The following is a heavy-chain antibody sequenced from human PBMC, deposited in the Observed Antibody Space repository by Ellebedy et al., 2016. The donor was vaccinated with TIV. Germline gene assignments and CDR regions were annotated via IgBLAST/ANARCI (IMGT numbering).Heavy chain of an antibody. Sequence: GESLKISXAASGFTFSVYYMDWVRQAPGKGVEWVSSIRSSSSYIYSADSVKGRFTISRDNAKNSLYLQINSLRAEDTSIYYCASAGGSGWYYNNYYFDYWGQGTLVTVSS. J-gene: IGHJ4*02. CDR1: GFTFSVYY. D-gene: IGHD6-19*01. V-gene: IGHV3-21*01. CDR2: IRSSSSYI. CDR3: ASAGGSGWYYNNYYFDY.